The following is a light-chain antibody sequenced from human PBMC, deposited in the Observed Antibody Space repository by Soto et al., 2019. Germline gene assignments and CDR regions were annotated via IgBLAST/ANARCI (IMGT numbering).Light chain of an antibody. CDR3: RSYTSSITGWV. V-gene: IGLV2-14*01. Sequence: QSALTQPASVSGSPGQSITISCTGTSSDVGGYNYVSWYQQHPGKAPKLMMYGVSNRPSGVSNRFSGSKSGNTASLTISGLQAEDEADYYCRSYTSSITGWVFGAGTKLTVL. CDR1: SSDVGGYNY. CDR2: GVS. J-gene: IGLJ3*02.